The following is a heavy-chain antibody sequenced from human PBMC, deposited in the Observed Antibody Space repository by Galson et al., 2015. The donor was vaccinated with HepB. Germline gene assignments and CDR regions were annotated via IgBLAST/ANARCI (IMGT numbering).Heavy chain of an antibody. CDR2: IIPIFGTA. D-gene: IGHD2-2*02. J-gene: IGHJ6*02. CDR3: ARARGVVVPAAIPVLDYYYGMDV. Sequence: SVKVSCKASGGTFSRYVISWVRQAPGQGLEWMGGIIPIFGTANYAQKFQGRVTITADESTSTAYMELSSLRSEDTAVYYCARARGVVVPAAIPVLDYYYGMDVWGQGTTVTVPS. V-gene: IGHV1-69*13. CDR1: GGTFSRYV.